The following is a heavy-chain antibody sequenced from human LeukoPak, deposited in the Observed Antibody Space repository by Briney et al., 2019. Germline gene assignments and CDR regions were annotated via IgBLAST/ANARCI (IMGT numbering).Heavy chain of an antibody. Sequence: GASVKVSCKASGYTFNTFGLNWVRQAPGQGLEWMGWINTYNGNTNYAQKLQGRVTMTTDTSTSTAYMELSSLRSEDTAVYYCASPSRGVAARGYYFDYWGQGTLVTVSS. D-gene: IGHD2-15*01. CDR3: ASPSRGVAARGYYFDY. CDR1: GYTFNTFG. V-gene: IGHV1-18*01. CDR2: INTYNGNT. J-gene: IGHJ4*02.